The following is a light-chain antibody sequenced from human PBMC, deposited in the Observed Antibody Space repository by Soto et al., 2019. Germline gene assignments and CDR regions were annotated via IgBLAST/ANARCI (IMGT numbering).Light chain of an antibody. CDR1: QSVSSY. Sequence: EIVLTQSPATLSLSPGERATLSCRASQSVSSYLAWYQQKPGQSPCLLIYNASNRATCIPARFSGSWSGTDFTLTIISLEPEDFAVYYCQLRELTFVGGTKVEIK. CDR2: NAS. V-gene: IGKV3-11*01. J-gene: IGKJ4*01. CDR3: QLRELT.